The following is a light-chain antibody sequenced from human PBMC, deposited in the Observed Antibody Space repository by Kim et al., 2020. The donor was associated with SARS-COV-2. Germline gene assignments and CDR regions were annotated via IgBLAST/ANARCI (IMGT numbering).Light chain of an antibody. CDR2: SNN. CDR3: ATWDDSLDAWV. V-gene: IGLV1-44*01. Sequence: GQSVTISCSGSKSNIGTNSVTWYRQLPQTAPRLLIYSNNQRPSGVPDRFFGSKSGASASLAINGLQSEDEADYYCATWDDSLDAWVFGGGTQLTVL. J-gene: IGLJ3*02. CDR1: KSNIGTNS.